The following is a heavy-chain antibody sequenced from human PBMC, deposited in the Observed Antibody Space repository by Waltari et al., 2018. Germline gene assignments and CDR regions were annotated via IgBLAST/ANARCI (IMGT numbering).Heavy chain of an antibody. J-gene: IGHJ5*02. CDR3: ARDKKGPFDP. CDR1: GGSISSYY. CDR2: IYYSGST. V-gene: IGHV4-59*01. Sequence: QVQLQESGPGLVKPSETLSLTCTVSGGSISSYYWSWIRQPPGKGLEWIGYIYYSGSTNSNPSLKRRVTIAVDTSKNQFSLKLSSVTAADTAVYYCARDKKGPFDPWGQGTLVTVSS.